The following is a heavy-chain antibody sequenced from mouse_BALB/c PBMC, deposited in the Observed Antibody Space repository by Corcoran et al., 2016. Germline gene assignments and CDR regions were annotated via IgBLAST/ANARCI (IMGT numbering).Heavy chain of an antibody. D-gene: IGHD2-2*01. J-gene: IGHJ4*01. CDR2: ISYDGSN. CDR1: GYSITSGYY. Sequence: DVQLQESGPGLVKPSQSLSLTCSVTGYSITSGYYWNWIRQFPGNKLEWMGYISYDGSNNYNPSLKNRISITRDTSKNQFFLKFNSVTTEDTATYYCARSWLRRNYYAMDYWGQGTSVTVSS. CDR3: ARSWLRRNYYAMDY. V-gene: IGHV3-6*02.